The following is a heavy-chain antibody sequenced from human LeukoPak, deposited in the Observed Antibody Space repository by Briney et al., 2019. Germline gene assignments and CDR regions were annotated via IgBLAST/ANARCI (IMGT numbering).Heavy chain of an antibody. CDR2: ISNSGDIT. V-gene: IGHV3-64D*09. D-gene: IGHD6-19*01. J-gene: IGHJ4*02. CDR3: VKDQGLDRGGWYGGDY. Sequence: PGGSLRLFCSASGFTFSNYAMHWVREAPGKGLVYVSTISNSGDITYYADSVRATFTISRDNSKNMLFLQMNSLRFEDTAVYYCVKDQGLDRGGWYGGDYWGQGTLVTVSS. CDR1: GFTFSNYA.